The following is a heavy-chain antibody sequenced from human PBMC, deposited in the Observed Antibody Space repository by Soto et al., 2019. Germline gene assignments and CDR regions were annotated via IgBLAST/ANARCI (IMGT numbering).Heavy chain of an antibody. D-gene: IGHD2-15*01. V-gene: IGHV1-2*04. CDR3: ARGYCSGGSCRLNMGYYYGMDV. J-gene: IGHJ6*02. Sequence: ASVKVSCKASGYTFTGYYMHWVRQAPGQGLEWMGWINPNSGGTNYAQKFQGWVTMTRDTSISTAYMELSRLRSDDTVVYYCARGYCSGGSCRLNMGYYYGMDVWGQGTTVTVSS. CDR2: INPNSGGT. CDR1: GYTFTGYY.